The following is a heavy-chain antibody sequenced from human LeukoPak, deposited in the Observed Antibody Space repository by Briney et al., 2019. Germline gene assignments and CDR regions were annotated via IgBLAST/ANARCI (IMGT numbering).Heavy chain of an antibody. CDR2: INTNTGNP. J-gene: IGHJ4*02. CDR3: ARGPLYYDILTGYPIPTLFDY. D-gene: IGHD3-9*01. Sequence: ASVKVSCKASGGTFSSYAISWVRQAPGQGLEWMGWINTNTGNPTYAQGFTGRFVFSLDTSVSTVYLQISSLKAEDTAVYYCARGPLYYDILTGYPIPTLFDYWGQETLVTVSS. CDR1: GGTFSSYA. V-gene: IGHV7-4-1*02.